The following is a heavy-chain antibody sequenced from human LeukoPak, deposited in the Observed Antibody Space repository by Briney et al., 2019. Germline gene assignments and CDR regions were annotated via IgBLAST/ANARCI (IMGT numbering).Heavy chain of an antibody. Sequence: SETLSLTCTVSGGSISSYYWSWIRQPAGKGLEWIGRIYTSGSTNYNPSLKSRVTISVDTSQNQFSLKLSSVPAADTAVYYCARDGPYSSSWYGPQPSNWFDPWGQGTLVTVSS. CDR2: IYTSGST. CDR1: GGSISSYY. D-gene: IGHD6-13*01. J-gene: IGHJ5*02. V-gene: IGHV4-4*07. CDR3: ARDGPYSSSWYGPQPSNWFDP.